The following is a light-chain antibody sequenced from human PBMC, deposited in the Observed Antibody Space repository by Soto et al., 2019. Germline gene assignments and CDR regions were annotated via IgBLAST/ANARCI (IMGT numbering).Light chain of an antibody. J-gene: IGLJ1*01. Sequence: QSALTPPSSLSGTPGQSITISCTGSNSDVGIYDFVSWYQHHPGRAPKLIVSEVSHRPSGVSNRFSGSKSGNTASLTISGLQSEDEADYYCISYTSDDVRYVFGTGTKVTVL. CDR2: EVS. CDR1: NSDVGIYDF. V-gene: IGLV2-14*01. CDR3: ISYTSDDVRYV.